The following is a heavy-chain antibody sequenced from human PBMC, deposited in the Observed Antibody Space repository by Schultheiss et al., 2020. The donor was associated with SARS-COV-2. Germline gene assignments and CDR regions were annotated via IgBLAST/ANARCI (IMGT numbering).Heavy chain of an antibody. J-gene: IGHJ4*02. CDR1: GFTFSSYG. CDR2: TSYDGSNK. CDR3: TTDASDSGYYYYFDY. Sequence: GGSLRLSCAASGFTFSSYGMHWVRQAPGKGLEWVAVTSYDGSNKYYADSVKGRFTISRDNSKNTLYLQMNSLKTEDTAVYYCTTDASDSGYYYYFDYWGQGTLVTVSS. D-gene: IGHD3-22*01. V-gene: IGHV3-30*12.